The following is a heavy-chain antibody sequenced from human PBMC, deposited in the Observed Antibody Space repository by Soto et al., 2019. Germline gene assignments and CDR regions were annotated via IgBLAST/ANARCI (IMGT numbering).Heavy chain of an antibody. V-gene: IGHV4-34*01. CDR1: GGSFSGYY. Sequence: ETLSLTCAVYGGSFSGYYWSWIRQPPGKGLEWIGEINHSGSTNYNPSLKSRVTISVDTSKNQFSLKLSSVTAADTAVYYCARGLRVVPAANWFDPWGQGTLVTVSS. CDR3: ARGLRVVPAANWFDP. J-gene: IGHJ5*02. CDR2: INHSGST. D-gene: IGHD2-2*01.